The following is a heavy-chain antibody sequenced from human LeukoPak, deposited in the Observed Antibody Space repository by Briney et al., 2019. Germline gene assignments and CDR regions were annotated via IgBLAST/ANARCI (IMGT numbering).Heavy chain of an antibody. CDR1: GFTFSSYA. CDR3: ARDRAHYGSGSGTRKFDP. J-gene: IGHJ5*02. CDR2: ISYDGSNK. V-gene: IGHV3-30*04. D-gene: IGHD3-10*01. Sequence: GGSLRLSCAASGFTFSSYAMHWVRQAPGKGLEWVAVISYDGSNKYYADSVKGRFTISRDNSKNTLYLQMNSLRAEDTAVYYCARDRAHYGSGSGTRKFDPWGQGTLVTVSS.